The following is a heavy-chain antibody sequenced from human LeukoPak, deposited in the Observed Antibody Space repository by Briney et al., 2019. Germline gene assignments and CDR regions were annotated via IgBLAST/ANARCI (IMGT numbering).Heavy chain of an antibody. CDR2: INHSGST. J-gene: IGHJ4*02. D-gene: IGHD2-15*01. CDR1: GGSFSGYY. CDR3: AMVLVAAHAKSDY. V-gene: IGHV4-34*01. Sequence: PSETLSLTCAVYGGSFSGYYWSWIRQPPGKGLEWIGEINHSGSTNYNPSLKSRVTISVDTSKNQFSLKLSSVTAADTAVYYCAMVLVAAHAKSDYWGQGTLVTVSS.